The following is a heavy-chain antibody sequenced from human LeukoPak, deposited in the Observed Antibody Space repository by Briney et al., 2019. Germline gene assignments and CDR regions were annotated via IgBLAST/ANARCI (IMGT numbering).Heavy chain of an antibody. D-gene: IGHD7-27*01. CDR3: ARESYWGSGLKGFDS. Sequence: GGSLRLSCAASGFTFSTYWMHWVRQAPGKGLVWVSHINTDGSSTRYADSVKGRFTISRDNAKNSLYLQVNSLRDEDTAVYYCARESYWGSGLKGFDSWGQGTLVTVSS. J-gene: IGHJ4*02. CDR2: INTDGSST. CDR1: GFTFSTYW. V-gene: IGHV3-74*01.